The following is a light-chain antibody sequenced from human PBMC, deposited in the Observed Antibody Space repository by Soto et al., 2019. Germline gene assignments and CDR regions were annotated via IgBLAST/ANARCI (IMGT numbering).Light chain of an antibody. CDR3: QQRINPRT. CDR1: QSVSRY. V-gene: IGKV3-11*01. CDR2: DAS. J-gene: IGKJ1*01. Sequence: EIVFTQSPATLSLSPGERATLSCRASQSVSRYLAWYQQKPGQAPRPLIYDASNRATGIPARFSGSGSGTDFTLTNSSLEPEDFAVYDCQQRINPRTFGQGTKV.